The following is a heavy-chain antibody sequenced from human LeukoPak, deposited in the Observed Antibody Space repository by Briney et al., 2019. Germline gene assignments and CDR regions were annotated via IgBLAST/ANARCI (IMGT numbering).Heavy chain of an antibody. CDR1: GYTFTSYY. D-gene: IGHD5-12*01. CDR2: INPNSGGT. J-gene: IGHJ4*02. V-gene: IGHV1-2*02. CDR3: ARSSLGGYDYVYFDY. Sequence: ASVKVSCKASGYTFTSYYMHWVRQAPGQGLEWMGWINPNSGGTNYAQKFQGRVTMTRDTSISTAYMELSRLRSDDTAVYYCARSSLGGYDYVYFDYWGQGTLVTVSS.